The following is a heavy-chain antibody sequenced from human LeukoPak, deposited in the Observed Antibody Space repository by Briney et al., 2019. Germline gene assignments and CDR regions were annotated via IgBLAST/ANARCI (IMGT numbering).Heavy chain of an antibody. J-gene: IGHJ4*02. D-gene: IGHD6-19*01. CDR2: IYSGGST. CDR3: ARTSSSGLVGGYYFDY. Sequence: GGSLRLSCAASGLTVSSNSMSWVRQAPGKGLEWVSFIYSGGSTYYADSVKGRFTISRDNSKNTLYLQMNSLRADDTAVYYCARTSSSGLVGGYYFDYWGQGTLVTVSS. CDR1: GLTVSSNS. V-gene: IGHV3-53*01.